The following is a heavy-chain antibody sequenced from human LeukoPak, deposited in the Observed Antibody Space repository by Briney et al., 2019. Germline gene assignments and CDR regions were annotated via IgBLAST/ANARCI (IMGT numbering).Heavy chain of an antibody. Sequence: SVKVSCKASGGTFSSYAISWVRQAPGQGLEWMGGIIPIFGTANYAQKFQGRVTITADESTSTAYMELSSLRSEDTAVYYCARDEAAAGTGGNWFDPWGQGTLVTVSS. V-gene: IGHV1-69*13. CDR2: IIPIFGTA. J-gene: IGHJ5*02. CDR1: GGTFSSYA. CDR3: ARDEAAAGTGGNWFDP. D-gene: IGHD6-13*01.